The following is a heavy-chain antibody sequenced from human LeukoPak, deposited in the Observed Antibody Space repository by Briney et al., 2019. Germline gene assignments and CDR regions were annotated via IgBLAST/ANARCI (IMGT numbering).Heavy chain of an antibody. V-gene: IGHV3-21*01. CDR3: ARDDYGGLDY. Sequence: GGSLRLSCAASGITFSNYAMNWVRQAPGKGLEWVSSITSSSDYTYYADSVKGRFTISRDNAKDSLYLQMNSLRAEDTAVYYCARDDYGGLDYWGQGTLVTVSS. CDR1: GITFSNYA. D-gene: IGHD4-23*01. J-gene: IGHJ4*02. CDR2: ITSSSDYT.